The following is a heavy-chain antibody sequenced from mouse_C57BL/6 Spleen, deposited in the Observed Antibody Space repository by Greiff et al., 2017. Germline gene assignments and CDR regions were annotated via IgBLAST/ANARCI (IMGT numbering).Heavy chain of an antibody. CDR2: ISGGGGNT. J-gene: IGHJ2*01. D-gene: IGHD2-2*01. Sequence: VQLKESGGGLVKPGGSLKLSCAASGFTFSSYTMSWVRQTPEKRLEWVATISGGGGNTYYPDSVKGRFTISRDNAKNTLYLQMSSLRSEDTALYYCARHGYGDFDYWGQGTTLTVSS. CDR3: ARHGYGDFDY. CDR1: GFTFSSYT. V-gene: IGHV5-9*01.